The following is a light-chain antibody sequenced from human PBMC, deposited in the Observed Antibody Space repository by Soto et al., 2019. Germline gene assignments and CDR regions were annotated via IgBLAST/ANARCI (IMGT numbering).Light chain of an antibody. V-gene: IGKV3-15*01. CDR3: QQYNNWSLT. CDR1: QSVSSN. Sequence: EIVMTQSPASVSVSPGERATRSFRASQSVSSNLAWYQQQPPQAPTLLIYGASTRATAIPARFSGSGSGTEFTLAISSLQSEDYAVYYCQQYNNWSLTFGQGTRLEI. CDR2: GAS. J-gene: IGKJ5*01.